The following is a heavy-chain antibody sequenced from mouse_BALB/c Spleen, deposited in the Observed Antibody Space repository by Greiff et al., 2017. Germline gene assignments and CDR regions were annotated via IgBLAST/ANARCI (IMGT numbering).Heavy chain of an antibody. CDR1: GFSLTSYG. CDR3: ATLLRRYFDV. CDR2: IWAGGST. J-gene: IGHJ1*01. D-gene: IGHD1-2*01. V-gene: IGHV2-9*02. Sequence: VQRVESGPGLVAPSQSLSITCTVSGFSLTSYGVHWVRQPPGKGLEWLGVIWAGGSTNYNSALMSRLSISKDNSKSQVFLKMNSLQTDDTAMYYCATLLRRYFDVWGAGTTVTVSS.